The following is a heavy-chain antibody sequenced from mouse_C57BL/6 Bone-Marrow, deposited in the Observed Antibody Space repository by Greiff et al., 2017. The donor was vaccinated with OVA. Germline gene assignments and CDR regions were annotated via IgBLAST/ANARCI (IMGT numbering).Heavy chain of an antibody. CDR1: GYTFTSYW. Sequence: QVQLQQPGAELVKPGASVKLSCKASGYTFTSYWMHWVKQRPGQGLEWIGMIHPNSGSTNYNEKFKSKATLTVDKSSSTAYMQLSSLTSEDSAVYYCARRGPLWLRRAWFAYWGQGTLVTVSA. CDR3: ARRGPLWLRRAWFAY. J-gene: IGHJ3*01. V-gene: IGHV1-64*01. D-gene: IGHD2-2*01. CDR2: IHPNSGST.